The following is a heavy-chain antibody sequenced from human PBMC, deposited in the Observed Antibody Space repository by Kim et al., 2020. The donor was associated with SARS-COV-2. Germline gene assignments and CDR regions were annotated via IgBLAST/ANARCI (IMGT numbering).Heavy chain of an antibody. J-gene: IGHJ4*02. V-gene: IGHV4-34*01. CDR3: ARAASGWKDFDY. Sequence: SETLSLTCAVYGGSFSGYYWSWIRQPPGKGLEWIGEINHSGSTNYNPSLKSRVTISVDTSKNQFSLKLSSVTAADTAVYYCARAASGWKDFDYWGQGTLVTVSS. CDR1: GGSFSGYY. CDR2: INHSGST. D-gene: IGHD6-19*01.